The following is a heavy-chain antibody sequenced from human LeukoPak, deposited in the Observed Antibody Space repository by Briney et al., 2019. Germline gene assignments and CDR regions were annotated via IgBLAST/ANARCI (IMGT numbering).Heavy chain of an antibody. CDR1: GGSISSYY. D-gene: IGHD1-26*01. CDR3: ARRGIIVGATIGY. V-gene: IGHV4-34*01. Sequence: SETLSLTCTVSGGSISSYYWSWIRQPPGKGLEWIGEINHSGSTNYNPSLKSRVTISVDTSKNQFSLKLSSVTAADTAVYYCARRGIIVGATIGYWGQGTLVTVSS. J-gene: IGHJ4*02. CDR2: INHSGST.